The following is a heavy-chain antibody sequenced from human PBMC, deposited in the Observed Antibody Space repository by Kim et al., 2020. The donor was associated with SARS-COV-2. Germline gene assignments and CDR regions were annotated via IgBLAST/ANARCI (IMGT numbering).Heavy chain of an antibody. CDR3: ARGGNNIVVVPAASVHYYYGMDV. CDR2: IYYSGST. CDR1: GGSISSGGYY. V-gene: IGHV4-31*03. J-gene: IGHJ6*02. D-gene: IGHD2-2*01. Sequence: SETLSLTCTVSGGSISSGGYYWSWIRQHPGKGLEWIGYIYYSGSTYYNPSLKSRVTISVDTSKNQFSLKLSSVTAAETAVYYCARGGNNIVVVPAASVHYYYGMDVWGQGTTVTVSS.